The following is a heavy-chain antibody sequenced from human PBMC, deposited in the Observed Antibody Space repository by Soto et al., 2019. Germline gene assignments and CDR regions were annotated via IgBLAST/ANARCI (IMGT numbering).Heavy chain of an antibody. Sequence: PSETLSLTCTVSGGSISSSSYYWGWIRQPPGKGLEWIGSIYYSGSTYYNPSLKSRVTISVDTSKNQFSLKLSSVTAADTAVYYCARHPKYYYYGMGVWGQGTTVTVSS. V-gene: IGHV4-39*01. CDR2: IYYSGST. CDR3: ARHPKYYYYGMGV. CDR1: GGSISSSSYY. J-gene: IGHJ6*02.